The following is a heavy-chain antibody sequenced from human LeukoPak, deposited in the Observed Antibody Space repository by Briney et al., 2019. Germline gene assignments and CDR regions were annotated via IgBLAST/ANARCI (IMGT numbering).Heavy chain of an antibody. CDR1: GGTFSSYA. Sequence: SVKVSCKASGGTFSSYAISWVRQAPGQGLEWMGGIIPIFGTANYAQKFQGRVTITADESTSTAYMELSSLRSEDTAVYYCARADGIAAAGTRVYYYYMDVWGKGTTVTVSS. J-gene: IGHJ6*03. CDR3: ARADGIAAAGTRVYYYYMDV. D-gene: IGHD6-13*01. V-gene: IGHV1-69*13. CDR2: IIPIFGTA.